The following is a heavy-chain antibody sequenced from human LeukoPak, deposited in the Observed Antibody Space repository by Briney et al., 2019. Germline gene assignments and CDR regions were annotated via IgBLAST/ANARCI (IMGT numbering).Heavy chain of an antibody. V-gene: IGHV1-2*02. CDR1: GYTFTGYY. D-gene: IGHD2-15*01. J-gene: IGHJ4*02. Sequence: ASVKVSCKASGYTFTGYYMHWVRQAPGQGLEWMGWINPNSGGTNYAQKFQGRVTMTRDTSISTAYMELSRLRSDDTAVYYCARARGIVVPFPFDYWGQGTLVTVSS. CDR2: INPNSGGT. CDR3: ARARGIVVPFPFDY.